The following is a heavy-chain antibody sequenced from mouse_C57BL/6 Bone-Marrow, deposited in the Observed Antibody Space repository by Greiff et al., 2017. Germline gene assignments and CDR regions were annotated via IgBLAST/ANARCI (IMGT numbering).Heavy chain of an antibody. V-gene: IGHV1-20*01. CDR2: INPYNGGT. CDR3: ARGQCGSDCGAMDY. D-gene: IGHD6-1*01. CDR1: GYSFTGYF. Sequence: VQLQQSGPELVKPGDSVTISCTASGYSFTGYFMNWVMQSPGQSLEWIGRINPYNGGTFYNQKFKGKATLTVDKSSSTAYMELRSLTSEDSAVDYCARGQCGSDCGAMDYWGQGTSVTVSS. J-gene: IGHJ4*01.